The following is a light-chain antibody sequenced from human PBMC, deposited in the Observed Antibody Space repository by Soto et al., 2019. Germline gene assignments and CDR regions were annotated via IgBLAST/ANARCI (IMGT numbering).Light chain of an antibody. CDR1: QDILSW. CDR3: QRASTFPIT. J-gene: IGKJ3*01. Sequence: DVQMTQSPSSVSASVGDTVTITCRASQDILSWLAWYQQKPGEAPRLLIYASSNLQSGVPSRFSGSRSGTEFTLTFSSLQPEDFATDHCQRASTFPITFGPGTSLDIK. V-gene: IGKV1D-12*01. CDR2: ASS.